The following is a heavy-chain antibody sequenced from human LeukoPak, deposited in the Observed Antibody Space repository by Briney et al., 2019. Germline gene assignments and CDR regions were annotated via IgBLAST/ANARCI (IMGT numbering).Heavy chain of an antibody. J-gene: IGHJ4*02. CDR3: ATIGGNSYDY. V-gene: IGHV1-24*01. Sequence: EASVKVSCTVSGYTLTELSMHWVRQAPGKGLGWMGGFDPEDGETIYAQKFQGRVTMTEDTSTDTAYMELSSLRSEDTAVYYCATIGGNSYDYWGQGTLVTVSS. CDR2: FDPEDGET. D-gene: IGHD4-23*01. CDR1: GYTLTELS.